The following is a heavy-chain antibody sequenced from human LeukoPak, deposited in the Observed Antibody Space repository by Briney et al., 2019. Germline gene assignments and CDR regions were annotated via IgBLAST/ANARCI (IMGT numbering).Heavy chain of an antibody. D-gene: IGHD2-2*01. V-gene: IGHV4-39*07. CDR3: ARVKRKYQLLKPLHETPSHYFDY. CDR1: GGSISSSSYY. Sequence: KASETLSLTCTVSGGSISSSSYYWGWIRQPPGKGLEWIGSIYYSGSTYYNPSLKSRVTISLDTSKNQFSLKVSSVTAADTAVYYCARVKRKYQLLKPLHETPSHYFDYWGQGTLVTVSS. CDR2: IYYSGST. J-gene: IGHJ4*02.